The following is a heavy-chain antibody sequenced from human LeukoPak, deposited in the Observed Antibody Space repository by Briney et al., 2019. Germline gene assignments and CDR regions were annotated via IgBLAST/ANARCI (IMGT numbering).Heavy chain of an antibody. CDR3: AIGGTYGSGS. Sequence: GGSLRLSCAASGFPFANTWMHWVRQAPGKGLVWVSLINNDGSTTNYADSVKGRFTISRDNTKNTVYLQMNSLRAEDTAVYYCAIGGTYGSGSWGQGTLVTVSS. CDR2: INNDGSTT. CDR1: GFPFANTW. D-gene: IGHD3-10*01. J-gene: IGHJ4*02. V-gene: IGHV3-74*01.